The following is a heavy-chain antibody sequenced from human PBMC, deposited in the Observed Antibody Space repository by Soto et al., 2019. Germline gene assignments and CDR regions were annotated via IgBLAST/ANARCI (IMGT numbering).Heavy chain of an antibody. CDR1: GGSISSSSYY. J-gene: IGHJ1*01. Sequence: KQSQTLSLTCTVSGGSISSSSYYWGWIRQPPGKGLEWIGSIYYSGSTYYNPSLKSRVTISVDTSNNEFSLKRSSMTAADTAVYYCARHSGSSWYEYFQHWGQGTLVTVSS. D-gene: IGHD6-13*01. CDR2: IYYSGST. V-gene: IGHV4-39*01. CDR3: ARHSGSSWYEYFQH.